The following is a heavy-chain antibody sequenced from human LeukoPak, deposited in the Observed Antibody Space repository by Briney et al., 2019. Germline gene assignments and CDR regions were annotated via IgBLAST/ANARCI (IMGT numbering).Heavy chain of an antibody. CDR3: AKIGGYDRLYHYFDY. J-gene: IGHJ4*02. CDR1: GFTFSSYA. CDR2: ISGSGGST. D-gene: IGHD5-12*01. Sequence: GASLRLSCAASGFTFSSYAMSWVRQAPGKGLEWVSAISGSGGSTYYADSVKGRFTISRDNSKNTLYLQMNSLRAEDTAVYYCAKIGGYDRLYHYFDYWGQGTLVTVSS. V-gene: IGHV3-23*01.